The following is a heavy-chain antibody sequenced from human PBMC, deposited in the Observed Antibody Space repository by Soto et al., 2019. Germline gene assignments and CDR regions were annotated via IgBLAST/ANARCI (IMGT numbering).Heavy chain of an antibody. D-gene: IGHD2-15*01. CDR2: IIPILGIA. CDR1: GGTFSNYT. J-gene: IGHJ5*02. Sequence: GASVKDSCKASGGTFSNYTISWVRQAPGQGREWMGRIIPILGIANYAQKFQGRVTITADKSTSTAYMELSSLRSEDTAVYYCARESFCSGGSCYSPRVNWFDPWGQGTLVTVSS. CDR3: ARESFCSGGSCYSPRVNWFDP. V-gene: IGHV1-69*04.